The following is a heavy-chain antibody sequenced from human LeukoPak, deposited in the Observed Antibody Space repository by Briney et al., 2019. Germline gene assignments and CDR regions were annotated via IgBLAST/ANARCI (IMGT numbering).Heavy chain of an antibody. CDR3: ARVEHYYYYMDV. J-gene: IGHJ6*03. V-gene: IGHV4-59*01. CDR2: IYYSGST. CDR1: GGSISSYY. Sequence: PSETLSLTCAVYGGSISSYYWSWIRQPPGKGLEWIGYIYYSGSTNYNPSLKSRVTISVDTSKNQFSLKLSSVTAADTAVYYCARVEHYYYYMDVWGKGTTVTVSS.